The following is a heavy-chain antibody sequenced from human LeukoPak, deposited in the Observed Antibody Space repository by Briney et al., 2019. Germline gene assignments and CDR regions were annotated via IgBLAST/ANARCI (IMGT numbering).Heavy chain of an antibody. CDR2: IYYGGST. CDR1: GASISSGGYY. Sequence: SETLSLTCTVSGASISSGGYYCSWIRQHPGKGLEWIGYIYYGGSTYYNPSLKSRITISVDTSKNQFSLELSSVTAADTAVYYCARADGGVRGYYFDYWGQGIIVTVSS. CDR3: ARADGGVRGYYFDY. J-gene: IGHJ4*02. D-gene: IGHD3-10*01. V-gene: IGHV4-31*03.